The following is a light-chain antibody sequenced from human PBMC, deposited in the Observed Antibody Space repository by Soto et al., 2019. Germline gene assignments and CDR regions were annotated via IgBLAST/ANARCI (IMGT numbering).Light chain of an antibody. CDR3: QSYDSSLSGVV. CDR2: GNS. CDR1: SSNIGAGYA. Sequence: QLVLTQPPSVSGAPGQRVAISCTGSSSNIGAGYAVHWYQQLPGTAPKLLIYGNSNRPSGVPDRFSGSKSGTSASLAITGLQAEDEADYYCQSYDSSLSGVVFGGGTQLTVL. J-gene: IGLJ2*01. V-gene: IGLV1-40*01.